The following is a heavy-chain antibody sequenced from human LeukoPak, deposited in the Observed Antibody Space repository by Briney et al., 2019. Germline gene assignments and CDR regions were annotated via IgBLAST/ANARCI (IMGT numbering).Heavy chain of an antibody. D-gene: IGHD3-22*01. Sequence: ESGPTLVKLTQTRTLPCTFSGFSLSTSGGDGGWMRQPPVKALERLALIYWDDAKRYSPTLKSRLTITKDTSKNQVVLTMTNMDPVDTATYYCAHRPGNYCDSRAPNDAFDIWGQGTMVTVSS. V-gene: IGHV2-5*02. CDR2: IYWDDAK. J-gene: IGHJ3*02. CDR3: AHRPGNYCDSRAPNDAFDI. CDR1: GFSLSTSGGD.